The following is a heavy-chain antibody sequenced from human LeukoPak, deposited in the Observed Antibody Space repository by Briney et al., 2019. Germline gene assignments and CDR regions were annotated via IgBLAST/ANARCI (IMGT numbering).Heavy chain of an antibody. CDR2: ISYDGSNK. CDR1: GFTFSSYG. D-gene: IGHD6-6*01. J-gene: IGHJ4*02. CDR3: AKALYSSSADFDY. Sequence: GGSLRLSCAASGFTFSSYGMHWVRQAPGKGLEWVAVISYDGSNKYYADSVKGRFTISRDNSKNTLYLQMNSLRAEDTAVYYCAKALYSSSADFDYWGQGTLVTVSS. V-gene: IGHV3-30*18.